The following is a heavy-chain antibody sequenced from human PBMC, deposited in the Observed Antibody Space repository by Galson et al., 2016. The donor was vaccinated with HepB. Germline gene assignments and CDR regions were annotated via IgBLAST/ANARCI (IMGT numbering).Heavy chain of an antibody. Sequence: SLRLSCAASGFSLTTFAMHWVRQAPGKGLEWVAVISYDGSDKYYADSVKGRFTISRDNAKSSLYLQMSDLRPNDTAFYYCATTRLPDNWGQGILVTVSS. CDR2: ISYDGSDK. CDR1: GFSLTTFA. V-gene: IGHV3-30-3*01. J-gene: IGHJ4*02. CDR3: ATTRLPDN.